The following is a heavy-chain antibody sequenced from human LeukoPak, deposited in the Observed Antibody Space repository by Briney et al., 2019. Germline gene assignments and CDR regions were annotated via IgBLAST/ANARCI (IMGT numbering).Heavy chain of an antibody. J-gene: IGHJ4*02. D-gene: IGHD2-21*01. V-gene: IGHV3-9*01. CDR1: GSPLNDYA. CDR2: ISWNSGSI. Sequence: GGSLRLSCAAPGSPLNDYAMTWAGKPPGRGREWVSGISWNSGSIGYADSVKGRFTISRDNAKNSLYLQMNSLRAEDTAVYYCARDPEYCGGDCYFDYWGQGTLVTVSS. CDR3: ARDPEYCGGDCYFDY.